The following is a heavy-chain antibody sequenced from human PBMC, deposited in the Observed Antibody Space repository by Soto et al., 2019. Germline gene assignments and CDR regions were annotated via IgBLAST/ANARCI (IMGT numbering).Heavy chain of an antibody. CDR1: GGSISSSSYY. CDR2: IYYSGST. CDR3: ATGGLEWLHPSYYYMDV. D-gene: IGHD3-3*01. V-gene: IGHV4-39*01. Sequence: SETLSLTCTVSGGSISSSSYYWGWIRQPPGKGLEWIGSIYYSGSTYYNPSLKSRVTISVDTSKNQFSLKLSSVTAADTAVYYCATGGLEWLHPSYYYMDVWGKGTTVTVSS. J-gene: IGHJ6*03.